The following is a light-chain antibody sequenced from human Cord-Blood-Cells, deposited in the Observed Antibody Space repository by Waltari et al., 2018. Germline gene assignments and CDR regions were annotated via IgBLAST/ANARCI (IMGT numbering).Light chain of an antibody. J-gene: IGLJ3*02. CDR1: SSDVGSYNL. CDR3: CSYAGSSTLV. CDR2: EGS. V-gene: IGLV2-23*01. Sequence: QPALTPPASVSGSPGPSITLPCTGTSSDVGSYNLFPWYQQHPGKPPKLMIYEGSKRPSGVSNRFSGSKSGNTASLTISGLQAEDEADYYCCSYAGSSTLVFGGGTKLTVL.